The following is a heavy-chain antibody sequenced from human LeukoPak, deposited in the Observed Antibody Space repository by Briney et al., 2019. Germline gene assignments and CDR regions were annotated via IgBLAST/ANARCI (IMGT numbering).Heavy chain of an antibody. V-gene: IGHV3-30*02. J-gene: IGHJ3*02. CDR1: GFTFSDYG. CDR2: IRFDGGDD. Sequence: GGSLRLSCAASGFTFSDYGMHWVRQAPGKGLEWVTFIRFDGGDDFYADSVKGRFTISRDNAKNSLYLQMNSLRAEDTAVYYCARAKRNGFDIWGQGTMVTASS. CDR3: ARAKRNGFDI.